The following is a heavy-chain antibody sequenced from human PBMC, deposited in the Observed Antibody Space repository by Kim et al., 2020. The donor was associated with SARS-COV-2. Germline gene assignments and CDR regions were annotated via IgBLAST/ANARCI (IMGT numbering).Heavy chain of an antibody. CDR3: AKGLPLDV. CDR1: GFTFSSFP. J-gene: IGHJ6*02. V-gene: IGHV3-23*01. Sequence: GGSLRLSCTASGFTFSSFPMNWVRQAPGKGLQWVSGIGGSGDVTYYADSVKGRFTISRDNSKNTLYLQMNNLRAEDTAVYYCAKGLPLDVRGQGTTVTVSS. CDR2: IGGSGDVT.